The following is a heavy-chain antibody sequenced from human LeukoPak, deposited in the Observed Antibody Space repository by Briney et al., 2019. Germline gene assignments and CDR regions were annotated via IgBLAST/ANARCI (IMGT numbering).Heavy chain of an antibody. CDR2: IYHSGST. Sequence: SETLSLTCTVSGYSISSGYYWGWIRQPPGKGLEWIGSIYHSGSTYYNPSLKSRVTISVDTSKNQFSLRLRSVTAADTAVYYCARHQRGNSDAFDIWGQGTMVTVSS. CDR3: ARHQRGNSDAFDI. CDR1: GYSISSGYY. V-gene: IGHV4-38-2*02. J-gene: IGHJ3*02. D-gene: IGHD4-23*01.